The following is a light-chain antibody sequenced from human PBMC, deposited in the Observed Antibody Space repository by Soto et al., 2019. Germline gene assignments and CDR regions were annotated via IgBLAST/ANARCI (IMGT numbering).Light chain of an antibody. Sequence: DIQMTQSPSTLSASVGDRVTITCRASQSVDTCLAWYQQKPGKAPHLLIYKASSLETGVPSRFSGSGSVTELTLTISSLQPDDFAAYYCQQFYRYQWTFGQGTKVEIK. CDR2: KAS. V-gene: IGKV1-5*03. CDR3: QQFYRYQWT. CDR1: QSVDTC. J-gene: IGKJ1*01.